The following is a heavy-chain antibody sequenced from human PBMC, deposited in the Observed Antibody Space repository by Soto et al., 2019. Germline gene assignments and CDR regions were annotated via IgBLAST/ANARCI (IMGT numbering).Heavy chain of an antibody. CDR2: INHSGST. Sequence: SETLSLTCAVYGGSFSGYYWSWIRQPPGKGLEWIGEINHSGSTNYNPSLKSRVTISVDTSKNQFSLKLSSVTAADTAVYYCASALSVAANGRYFEYWGQGTLVTVSS. V-gene: IGHV4-34*01. CDR1: GGSFSGYY. D-gene: IGHD6-19*01. CDR3: ASALSVAANGRYFEY. J-gene: IGHJ4*02.